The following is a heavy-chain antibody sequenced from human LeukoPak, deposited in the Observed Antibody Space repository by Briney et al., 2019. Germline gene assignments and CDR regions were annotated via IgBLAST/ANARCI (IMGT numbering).Heavy chain of an antibody. Sequence: GGSLRLSCAASGFTSSDYYMSWIRQAPGKGLEWVSYISSSGSTIYYADSVKGRFTISRDNAKNSLYLQMNSLRAEDTAVYYCAKSNGYGLVDIWGQGTMVTVSS. V-gene: IGHV3-11*01. J-gene: IGHJ3*02. CDR1: GFTSSDYY. D-gene: IGHD3-10*01. CDR2: ISSSGSTI. CDR3: AKSNGYGLVDI.